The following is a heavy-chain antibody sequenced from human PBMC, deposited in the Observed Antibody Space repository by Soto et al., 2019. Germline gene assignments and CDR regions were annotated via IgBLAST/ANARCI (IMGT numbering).Heavy chain of an antibody. CDR3: AKVGPQPQTTEAFDWFDP. CDR1: GFTFSNHA. J-gene: IGHJ5*02. CDR2: IGSSGDQT. D-gene: IGHD3-3*02. Sequence: EVQLLESGAGLVQPGGSLRLSCAASGFTFSNHAMSWVRQAPGKGLECVSTIGSSGDQTYYADSVKGRFTISRDNSKNTLKLQMNSLRADDTAVYYCAKVGPQPQTTEAFDWFDPWGKGTLVTVSS. V-gene: IGHV3-23*01.